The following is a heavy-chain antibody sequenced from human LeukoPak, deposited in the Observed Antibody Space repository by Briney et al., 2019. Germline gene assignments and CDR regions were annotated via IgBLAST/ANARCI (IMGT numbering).Heavy chain of an antibody. V-gene: IGHV3-7*01. CDR1: GFTSSSYW. Sequence: GGSLRLSCAASGFTSSSYWMSWVRQAPGKGLEWVANIKQDGSEKYYVDSVKGRFTISRDNAKISLYLQMNSLRAEDTAVYYCRTGYSYGLHWGQGTLVTVSS. CDR3: RTGYSYGLH. CDR2: IKQDGSEK. J-gene: IGHJ4*02. D-gene: IGHD5-18*01.